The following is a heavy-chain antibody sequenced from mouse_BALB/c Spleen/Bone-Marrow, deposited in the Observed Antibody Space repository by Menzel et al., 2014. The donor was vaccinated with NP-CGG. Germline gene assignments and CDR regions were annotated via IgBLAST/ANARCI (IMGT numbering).Heavy chain of an antibody. J-gene: IGHJ2*01. CDR1: GYDFSRYW. CDR3: ARLTYYGLSDY. V-gene: IGHV4-1*02. CDR2: INPESSTI. Sequence: EVKLVESGGGLVQPGGSLKLSCTASGYDFSRYWMSWVRQAPGKRLQWIGEINPESSTINYTPSLKDKFIISRDNAKNTLYLQMSKVRSEDTALYYCARLTYYGLSDYWGQGTTLTVSS. D-gene: IGHD1-2*01.